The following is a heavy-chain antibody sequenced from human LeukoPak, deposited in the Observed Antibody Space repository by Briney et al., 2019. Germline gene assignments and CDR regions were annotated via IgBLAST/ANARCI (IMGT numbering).Heavy chain of an antibody. CDR2: IHHSGSI. V-gene: IGHV4-4*02. CDR1: GGSISSANW. Sequence: SGTLSLTCAVSGGSISSANWWNWVRQTPEKGLEWIGEIHHSGSINYNPSLKSRVTISMDESKNQFSLEVNSVTAADTAVYYCTTNWGYSLDYWGQGTLVTVSS. J-gene: IGHJ4*02. CDR3: TTNWGYSLDY. D-gene: IGHD7-27*01.